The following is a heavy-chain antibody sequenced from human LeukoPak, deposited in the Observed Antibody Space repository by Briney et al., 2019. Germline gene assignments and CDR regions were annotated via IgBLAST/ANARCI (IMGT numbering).Heavy chain of an antibody. D-gene: IGHD2-15*01. CDR1: GYTFTSYD. CDR2: MNPNSGNT. J-gene: IGHJ4*02. CDR3: ARYCSGGSCYDY. V-gene: IGHV1-8*03. Sequence: ASVKVSCKASGYTFTSYDINWVRQATGQGLEWMGWMNPNSGNTGYAQKFQGRVTITRNTSISTAYMELSSLRSEDTAVYYCARYCSGGSCYDYWSQGTLVTVSS.